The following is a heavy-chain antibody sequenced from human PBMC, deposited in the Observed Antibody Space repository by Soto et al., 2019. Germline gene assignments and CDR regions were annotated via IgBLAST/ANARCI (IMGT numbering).Heavy chain of an antibody. D-gene: IGHD3-22*01. V-gene: IGHV4-61*01. CDR3: ARAKEGSSGFYFDY. CDR2: IYYSGST. CDR1: GSSVSSGSYY. J-gene: IGHJ4*02. Sequence: SETLSLTCTVSGSSVSSGSYYWSWIRQPPGKGLEWIGYIYYSGSTNYNPSLKSRVTISVDTSKNQFSLKLSSVTAADTAVYYCARAKEGSSGFYFDYWGQGTLVTVSS.